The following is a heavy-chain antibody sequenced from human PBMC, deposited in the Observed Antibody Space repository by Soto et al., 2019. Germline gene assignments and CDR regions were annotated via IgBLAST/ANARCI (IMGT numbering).Heavy chain of an antibody. D-gene: IGHD3-16*02. CDR2: INHSGST. CDR3: ARGASTYDYVWGSYRPTSYYFDY. CDR1: GGSFSGYY. Sequence: SETLSLTCAVYGGSFSGYYWSWIRQPPGNGLEWIGEINHSGSTNYNPSLKSRVTISVDTSKNQFSLKLSSVTAADTAVYYCARGASTYDYVWGSYRPTSYYFDYWGQGTLVTVSS. J-gene: IGHJ4*02. V-gene: IGHV4-34*01.